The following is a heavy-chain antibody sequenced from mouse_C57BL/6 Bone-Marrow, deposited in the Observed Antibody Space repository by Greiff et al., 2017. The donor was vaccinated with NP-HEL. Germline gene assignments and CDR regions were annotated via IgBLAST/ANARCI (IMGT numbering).Heavy chain of an antibody. J-gene: IGHJ3*01. CDR3: TRQLRLLFAY. Sequence: LEWIGAIYPGNSDTSYNQKFKGKAKLTAVTSASTAYMELSSLTNEDSAVYYCTRQLRLLFAYWGQGTRVTVSA. V-gene: IGHV1-5*01. D-gene: IGHD3-2*02. CDR2: IYPGNSDT.